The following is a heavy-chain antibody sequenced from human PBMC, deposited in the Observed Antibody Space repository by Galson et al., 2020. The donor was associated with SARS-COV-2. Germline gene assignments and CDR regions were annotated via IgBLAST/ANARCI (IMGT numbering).Heavy chain of an antibody. Sequence: ASETLSLTCTVSGGSVTSDSYYWSWIRQPPGKGLEWIGYISYRGSTNYNPSLKSRVTISVDTSKNQFSLKVTSVTAADTATYYCALLYFSRPGCYVYYWGQGTLVTFSS. CDR1: GGSVTSDSYY. CDR2: ISYRGST. D-gene: IGHD2-2*01. V-gene: IGHV4-61*01. CDR3: ALLYFSRPGCYVYY. J-gene: IGHJ4*02.